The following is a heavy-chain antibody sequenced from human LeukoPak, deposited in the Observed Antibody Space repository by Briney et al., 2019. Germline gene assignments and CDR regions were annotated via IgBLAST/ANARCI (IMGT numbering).Heavy chain of an antibody. CDR3: ARDSGAVEDTGVGFDY. D-gene: IGHD2-8*02. V-gene: IGHV4-61*02. CDR2: IYTSGST. Sequence: SQTLSLTCTVSGGSVSSGTYYWNWLRQPAGKGLEWIGRIYTSGSTNYNPSLKSRVTISIDTSKNQFSLKLSSVTAADTAVYYCARDSGAVEDTGVGFDYWGQGTLVTVSS. J-gene: IGHJ4*02. CDR1: GGSVSSGTYY.